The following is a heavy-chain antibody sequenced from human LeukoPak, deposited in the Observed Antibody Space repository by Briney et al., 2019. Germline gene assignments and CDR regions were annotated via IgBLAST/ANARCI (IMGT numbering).Heavy chain of an antibody. D-gene: IGHD3-22*01. Sequence: GGSLRLSCVASGFTFSSFWMSWVRQAPGKGLEWVANIKQDGSEKFYVDSVKGRFTISRDNAKNSLFLQMNRLRAEDMAVYYCARAITMIVVVSRYYYMDVWGKGTTVTVSS. J-gene: IGHJ6*03. CDR3: ARAITMIVVVSRYYYMDV. V-gene: IGHV3-7*01. CDR1: GFTFSSFW. CDR2: IKQDGSEK.